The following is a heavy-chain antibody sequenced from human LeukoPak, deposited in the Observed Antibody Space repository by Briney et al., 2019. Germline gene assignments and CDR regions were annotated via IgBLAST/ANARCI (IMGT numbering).Heavy chain of an antibody. V-gene: IGHV1-24*01. CDR2: FDPEDGET. J-gene: IGHJ5*02. Sequence: ASVTVSCKVSGYTLTELSVHWVRQAPGKGLEWMGGFDPEDGETIYAQKFQGRVTMTEDTSTDTAYMELSSLRSEDTAVYYCATRGYSYGFWWFDPWGQGTLVTVSS. CDR3: ATRGYSYGFWWFDP. CDR1: GYTLTELS. D-gene: IGHD5-18*01.